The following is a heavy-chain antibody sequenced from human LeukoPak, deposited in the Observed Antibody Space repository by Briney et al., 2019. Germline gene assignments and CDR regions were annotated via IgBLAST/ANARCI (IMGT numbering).Heavy chain of an antibody. CDR2: IYHSGST. J-gene: IGHJ4*02. Sequence: SETLSLTCAVYGGSFSGYFWSWIRQPPGKGLEWIGEIYHSGSTNYNPSLKSRVTISVDKSKNQFSLKLSSVTAADTAVYYCARGVAGTDYWGQGTLVTVSS. V-gene: IGHV4-34*01. CDR3: ARGVAGTDY. CDR1: GGSFSGYF. D-gene: IGHD6-19*01.